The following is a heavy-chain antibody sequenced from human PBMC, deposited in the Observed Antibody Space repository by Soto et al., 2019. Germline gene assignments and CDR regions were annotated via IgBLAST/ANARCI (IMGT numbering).Heavy chain of an antibody. D-gene: IGHD6-13*01. V-gene: IGHV5-10-1*01. CDR1: GYSFTSYW. CDR3: AAAVGTGDLYYYYYYGMDV. Sequence: PGESLKISCKGSGYSFTSYWISWVRQMPGKGLEWMGRIDPSDSYTNYSPSFQGHVTISADKSISTAYLQWSSLKASDTAMYYCAAAVGTGDLYYYYYYGMDVRGQGTTVTVSS. CDR2: IDPSDSYT. J-gene: IGHJ6*02.